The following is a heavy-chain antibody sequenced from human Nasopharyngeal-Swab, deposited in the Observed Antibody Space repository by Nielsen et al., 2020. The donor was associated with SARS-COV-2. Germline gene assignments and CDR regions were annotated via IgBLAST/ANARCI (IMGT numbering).Heavy chain of an antibody. V-gene: IGHV5-51*01. CDR1: GYSFSSYW. Sequence: KVSCKGSGYSFSSYWIGWVRQMPGKGLEWMGIIYPGDSDTSYSPSFQGQVTITADKSISTAYLQWSSLKASDTAMYYCARLLDYYDSSGYSLFDAFDIWGQGTMVTVSS. CDR2: IYPGDSDT. J-gene: IGHJ3*02. D-gene: IGHD3-22*01. CDR3: ARLLDYYDSSGYSLFDAFDI.